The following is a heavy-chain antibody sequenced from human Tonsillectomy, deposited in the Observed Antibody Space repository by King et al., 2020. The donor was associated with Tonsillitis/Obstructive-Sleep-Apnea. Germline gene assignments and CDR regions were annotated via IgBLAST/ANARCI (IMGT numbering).Heavy chain of an antibody. D-gene: IGHD3-3*01. CDR1: GFTFGDYA. J-gene: IGHJ4*02. CDR2: INGNSGTM. Sequence: DVQLVESGGGLVQPGRSLRLSCAASGFTFGDYAMHWVRQAPGKGLEWVSGINGNSGTMCYADSVKGRFTISRDNAKNTLYLQMNSLRAEDSALYYCARGGFLEWLLDYWGQGCLVTVSS. V-gene: IGHV3-9*01. CDR3: ARGGFLEWLLDY.